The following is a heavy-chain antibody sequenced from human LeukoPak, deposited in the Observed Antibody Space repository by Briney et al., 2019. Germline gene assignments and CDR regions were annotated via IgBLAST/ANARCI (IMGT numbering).Heavy chain of an antibody. J-gene: IGHJ3*02. D-gene: IGHD4-17*01. Sequence: SVKVPCKASGGTFSSYSISWVRQAPGQGLEWMGRIIPILGIANYAQKFQGRVTITADKSTSTAYMELSSLRSEDTAVYYCARENGDYSAFDIWGQGTMVTVSS. CDR2: IIPILGIA. V-gene: IGHV1-69*04. CDR3: ARENGDYSAFDI. CDR1: GGTFSSYS.